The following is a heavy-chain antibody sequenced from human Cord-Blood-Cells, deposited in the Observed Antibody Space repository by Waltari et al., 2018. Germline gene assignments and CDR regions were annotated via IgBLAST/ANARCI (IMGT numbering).Heavy chain of an antibody. CDR2: INPNSGGT. J-gene: IGHJ4*02. CDR1: GSTFTGLY. D-gene: IGHD2-2*01. Sequence: QVQLVQSGAEVKKPGASVKVSCTASGSTFTGLYMHWVRQGPGQGLEWMGWINPNSGGTNYAQKFQDRVTMTRDTSISTAYMELSRLRSDDTAVYYCARVTVVPAAIPDYWGQGTLVTVSS. V-gene: IGHV1-2*02. CDR3: ARVTVVPAAIPDY.